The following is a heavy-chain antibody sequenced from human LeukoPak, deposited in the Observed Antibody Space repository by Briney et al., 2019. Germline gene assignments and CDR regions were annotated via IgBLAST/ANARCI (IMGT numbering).Heavy chain of an antibody. V-gene: IGHV1-69*01. J-gene: IGHJ5*02. CDR1: GGNFNNYV. Sequence: SVKVSCKVSGGNFNNYVINWVRQAPGQGLEWMGGINPVFGTADYARRFQGRLTITADESASSAYMELSSLRSEDTAVYYCARVGDYRNSRSWGQGTLVTVSS. D-gene: IGHD4-11*01. CDR2: INPVFGTA. CDR3: ARVGDYRNSRS.